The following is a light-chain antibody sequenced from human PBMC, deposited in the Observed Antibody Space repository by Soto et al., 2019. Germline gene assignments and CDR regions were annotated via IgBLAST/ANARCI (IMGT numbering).Light chain of an antibody. CDR1: QSFSSY. CDR2: DAS. CDR3: QQRSNWPPVIT. J-gene: IGKJ5*01. V-gene: IGKV3-11*01. Sequence: EIVLTQSPGTLSLSPGERATLSCRASQSFSSYLAWYQQKPGQAPRLLIYDASKRATGIPARFSGRGSGTDFTPPISSLEPEDFAVYYCQQRSNWPPVITFGQGTRLEIK.